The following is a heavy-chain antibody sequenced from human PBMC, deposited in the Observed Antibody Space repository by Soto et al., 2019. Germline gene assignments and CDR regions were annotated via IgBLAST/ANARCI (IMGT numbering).Heavy chain of an antibody. D-gene: IGHD3-22*01. CDR2: ISAYNGNT. Sequence: ASVKACCKASGYTFTSYGISWVRQAPGQGLEWMGWISAYNGNTNYAQKLQGRVTMTTDTSTSTAYMELRSLRSDDTAVYYCARDSSGYYGSWFDPWGQGTLVTVSS. J-gene: IGHJ5*02. CDR3: ARDSSGYYGSWFDP. V-gene: IGHV1-18*01. CDR1: GYTFTSYG.